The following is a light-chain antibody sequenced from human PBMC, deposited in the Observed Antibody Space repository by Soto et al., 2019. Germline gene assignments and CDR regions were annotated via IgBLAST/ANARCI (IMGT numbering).Light chain of an antibody. J-gene: IGLJ1*01. CDR3: QSYDSSLSGIYA. V-gene: IGLV1-40*01. CDR1: SSNIGAGYD. Sequence: VLTQPPSVSGAPGQRVTISCTGSSSNIGAGYDVHWYQQLPGTAPKVLIYGNSNRPSGVPDRFSGSKSGTSASLAISGLQAEDEADYYCQSYDSSLSGIYAFGTGTKVTVL. CDR2: GNS.